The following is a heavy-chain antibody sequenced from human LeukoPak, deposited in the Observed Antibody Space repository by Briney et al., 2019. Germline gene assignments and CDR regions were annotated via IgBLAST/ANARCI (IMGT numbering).Heavy chain of an antibody. CDR2: IKHSGST. V-gene: IGHV4-34*01. CDR3: ARGRYGSRYDSSGYYSKTVDY. D-gene: IGHD3-22*01. J-gene: IGHJ4*02. Sequence: PSETLSLTCAVYGGSFSGYYWSWIRQPPGKGREWIGEIKHSGSTNYNPSRKSRVTISVDTSKNQFYMKLSSVTAADTAVYYCARGRYGSRYDSSGYYSKTVDYWGQGTLVTVSS. CDR1: GGSFSGYY.